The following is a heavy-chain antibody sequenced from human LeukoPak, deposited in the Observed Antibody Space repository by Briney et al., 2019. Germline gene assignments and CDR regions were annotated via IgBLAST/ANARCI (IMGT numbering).Heavy chain of an antibody. V-gene: IGHV1-2*02. CDR1: GYTFTGYY. D-gene: IGHD3-10*01. J-gene: IGHJ5*02. Sequence: ASVKVSCKASGYTFTGYYMHWVRQAPGQGLEWMGWINPNSGGTNYAQKLQGRVTMTTDTSTSTAYMELRSLRSDDTAVYYCARDYRFGELSENWFDPWGQGTLVTVSS. CDR3: ARDYRFGELSENWFDP. CDR2: INPNSGGT.